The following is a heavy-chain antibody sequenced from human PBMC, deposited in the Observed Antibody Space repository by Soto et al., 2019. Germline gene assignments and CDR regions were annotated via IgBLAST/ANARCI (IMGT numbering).Heavy chain of an antibody. Sequence: PSETLSLTCTVSGGSISSGGYYWSWIRQHPGKGLEWIGYIYYSGSTYYNPSLKSRVTISVDTSKNQFSLKLSSVTAADTAVYYCARVTRGDYLLTFSLRGMDVWGQGTTVTVS. CDR3: ARVTRGDYLLTFSLRGMDV. D-gene: IGHD4-17*01. J-gene: IGHJ6*02. V-gene: IGHV4-31*03. CDR2: IYYSGST. CDR1: GGSISSGGYY.